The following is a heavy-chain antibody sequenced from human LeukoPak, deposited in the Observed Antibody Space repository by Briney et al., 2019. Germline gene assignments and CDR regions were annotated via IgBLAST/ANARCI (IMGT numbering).Heavy chain of an antibody. V-gene: IGHV3-74*01. D-gene: IGHD1-26*01. CDR1: GFNFNTYW. CDR3: ARGGSPPEALGDTFDV. Sequence: GGSLRLSCAASGFNFNTYWMHWVRQTPGKGRMWVSRVKSDGVSTNYADSVKGRFTISRDNAMNTLHLQMNSLTAEDTAVYYCARGGSPPEALGDTFDVWGQGTLVTVSS. CDR2: VKSDGVST. J-gene: IGHJ3*01.